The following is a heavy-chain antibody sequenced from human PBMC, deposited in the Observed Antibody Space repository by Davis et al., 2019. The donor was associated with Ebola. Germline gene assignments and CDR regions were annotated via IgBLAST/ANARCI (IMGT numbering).Heavy chain of an antibody. CDR3: ARVVGNYGSWFDP. D-gene: IGHD1-7*01. CDR2: IYYSGST. J-gene: IGHJ5*02. CDR1: GGSISSSSYY. V-gene: IGHV4-31*03. Sequence: SETLSLTCTVSGGSISSSSYYWSWIRQHPGRGLEWIGYIYYSGSTYYNPSLKSRVTISVDTSKNQFSLKLSSVTAADTAVYYCARVVGNYGSWFDPWGQGTLVTVSS.